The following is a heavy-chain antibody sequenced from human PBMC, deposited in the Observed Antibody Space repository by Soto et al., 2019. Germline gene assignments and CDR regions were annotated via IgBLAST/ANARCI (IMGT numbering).Heavy chain of an antibody. CDR3: ARETIGCSSTSCYDNWFDP. CDR1: GYTFTSYG. J-gene: IGHJ5*02. V-gene: IGHV1-18*01. Sequence: ASVKVSCKASGYTFTSYGISWVRQAPGQGLEWMGWISAYNGNTNYAQKLQGRVTMTTDTSTSTAYMELRSLRSDDTAVYYCARETIGCSSTSCYDNWFDPWGQGTRVTVSS. D-gene: IGHD2-2*01. CDR2: ISAYNGNT.